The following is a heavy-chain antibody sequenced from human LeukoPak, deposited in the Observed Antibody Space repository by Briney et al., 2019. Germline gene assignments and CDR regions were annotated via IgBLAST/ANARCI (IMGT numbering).Heavy chain of an antibody. CDR1: GCTFTGYY. CDR2: INPNSGGT. Sequence: ASVKVSCKASGCTFTGYYMHWVRQAPGQGLEWMGWINPNSGGTNYAQKFQGWVTMTRDTSISTAYMELSRLRSDDTAVYYCARELIAVAGTPYYYYGMDVWGKGTTVTVSS. V-gene: IGHV1-2*04. D-gene: IGHD6-19*01. J-gene: IGHJ6*04. CDR3: ARELIAVAGTPYYYYGMDV.